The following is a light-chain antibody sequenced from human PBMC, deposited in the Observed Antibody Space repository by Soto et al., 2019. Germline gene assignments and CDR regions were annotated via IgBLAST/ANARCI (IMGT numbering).Light chain of an antibody. CDR2: KAS. J-gene: IGKJ2*01. Sequence: DIKMTQSPSTLSASVGDRVTITCRASQSISSWLAWYQQKRGKAPKLLIYKASSLESGVPSRFSGSGSGTEFTLTISSLQPDGFATYYCQQYNSYSPYTFGQGTKLEIK. V-gene: IGKV1-5*03. CDR3: QQYNSYSPYT. CDR1: QSISSW.